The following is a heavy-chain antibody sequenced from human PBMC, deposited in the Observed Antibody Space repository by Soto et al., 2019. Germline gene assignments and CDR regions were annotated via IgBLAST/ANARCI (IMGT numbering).Heavy chain of an antibody. D-gene: IGHD2-2*01. CDR1: VYTFTGYY. CDR3: ARADIVVVPAAIYYYYGMDV. CDR2: INPNSGGT. J-gene: IGHJ6*02. Sequence: XSVKVSCKASVYTFTGYYMHWVRQAPGQGLEWMGWINPNSGGTNYAQKFQGRVTMTRDTSISTAYMELSRLRSDDTAVYYCARADIVVVPAAIYYYYGMDVWGQGTTVTVSS. V-gene: IGHV1-2*02.